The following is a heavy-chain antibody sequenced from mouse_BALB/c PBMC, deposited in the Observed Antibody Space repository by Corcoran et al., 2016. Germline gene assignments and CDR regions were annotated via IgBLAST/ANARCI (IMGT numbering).Heavy chain of an antibody. D-gene: IGHD1-1*01. V-gene: IGHV9-1*02. Sequence: QIQLVQSGPELKKPGETVKISCKASGYTFTNYGMNWVKQAPGKGLKWMGWINTYTGEPTYADDFKGRFAFSLETSASTAYLQINNLKNEDMATYVCARSTVVARYAMDYWGQGTSVTVSS. CDR3: ARSTVVARYAMDY. J-gene: IGHJ4*01. CDR2: INTYTGEP. CDR1: GYTFTNYG.